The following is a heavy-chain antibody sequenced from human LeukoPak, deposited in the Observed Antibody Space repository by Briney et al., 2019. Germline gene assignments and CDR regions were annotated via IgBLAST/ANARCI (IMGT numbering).Heavy chain of an antibody. J-gene: IGHJ4*02. CDR1: GFTFGIYA. D-gene: IGHD5-12*01. Sequence: PGGSLRLSCAASGFTFGIYAVSWVRQAPGRGLEWVSVISGNSDNTHYADSAKGRFTISRDNSKNTLYLQMNSLRAEDTAIYYCAKVISGYSADDWYRGYYFVYWGQGTLVTVSP. CDR2: ISGNSDNT. CDR3: AKVISGYSADDWYRGYYFVY. V-gene: IGHV3-23*01.